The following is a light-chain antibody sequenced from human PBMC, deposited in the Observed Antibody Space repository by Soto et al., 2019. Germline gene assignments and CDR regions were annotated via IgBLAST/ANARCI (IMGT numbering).Light chain of an antibody. J-gene: IGKJ1*01. CDR3: QQSYSTPRT. Sequence: DIQMTQSPSSLSASVGDRVTITCRASQSISTYLNWYQQKPGKAPKVLIYAASSLESEVPARFSGSGPGTDFTLTISGLQPDDFATYYCQQSYSTPRTFGQGTKVDIK. CDR1: QSISTY. CDR2: AAS. V-gene: IGKV1-39*01.